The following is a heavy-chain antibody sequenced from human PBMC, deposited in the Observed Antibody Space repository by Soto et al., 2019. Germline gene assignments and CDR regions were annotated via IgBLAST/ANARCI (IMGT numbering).Heavy chain of an antibody. CDR1: GGSISRGGHY. CDR3: ARGDVATSPSHLQH. Sequence: QVQLQESGPGLVKPSQTLSLTCTVSGGSISRGGHYWGWIRQHPGNGLEWIGYIYYSWSTYYNPSLHSRVTTSVDTSKTQFSLKLSSVTAAATAVYYCARGDVATSPSHLQHWGQGTLVIVSA. J-gene: IGHJ1*01. V-gene: IGHV4-31*03. D-gene: IGHD2-2*01. CDR2: IYYSWST.